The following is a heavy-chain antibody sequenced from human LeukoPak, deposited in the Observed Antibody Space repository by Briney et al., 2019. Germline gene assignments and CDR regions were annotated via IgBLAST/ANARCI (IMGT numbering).Heavy chain of an antibody. J-gene: IGHJ5*02. CDR1: GFTFNNYG. CDR3: AKGAAVNTVRWFDP. V-gene: IGHV3-30*18. D-gene: IGHD6-13*01. CDR2: ISYDGSNK. Sequence: PGGSLRLSCAASGFTFNNYGIHWVRQAPGKGLEWVALISYDGSNKFYADSVKGRFTISRDNSKNTLYLQMNSLRAEDTAVYYCAKGAAVNTVRWFDPWGQGTLVTVSS.